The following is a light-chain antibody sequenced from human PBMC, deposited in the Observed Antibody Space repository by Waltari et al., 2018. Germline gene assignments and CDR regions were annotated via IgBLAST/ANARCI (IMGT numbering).Light chain of an antibody. CDR1: SSDLVAYNY. Sequence: HSTLTHPASVSGSPGQSITISCTGTSSDLVAYNYFSWYQQPPGKAPKLIIFDVNHRPSGVSSRFSGSKSGNTASLTISGLQAEDEADFYCCSFTSTSSWVFGGGTKLTVL. CDR2: DVN. CDR3: CSFTSTSSWV. J-gene: IGLJ3*02. V-gene: IGLV2-14*03.